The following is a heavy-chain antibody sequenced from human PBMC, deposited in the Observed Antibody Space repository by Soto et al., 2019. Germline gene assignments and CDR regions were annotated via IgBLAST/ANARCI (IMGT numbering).Heavy chain of an antibody. CDR2: IYPGDSDT. CDR1: GYSFTSDW. J-gene: IGHJ4*02. D-gene: IGHD2-21*01. V-gene: IGHV5-51*01. Sequence: GESLKISCKGSGYSFTSDWIGWVRLMPWKGLEWMGIIYPGDSDTRYSPSFQGQVTISADKSISTAYLQWSSLKASDTAMYYCARLFHLRGYFDYWGQGTLVTVYS. CDR3: ARLFHLRGYFDY.